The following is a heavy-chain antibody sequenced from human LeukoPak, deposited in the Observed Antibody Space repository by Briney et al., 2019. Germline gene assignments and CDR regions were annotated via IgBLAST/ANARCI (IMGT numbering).Heavy chain of an antibody. CDR2: IYYSGST. J-gene: IGHJ6*03. D-gene: IGHD2-2*01. Sequence: SETLSLTCTVSGGSISSYYWSWIRQPPGKGLEWIGYIYYSGSTNYNPSLKSRVTISVDTSKNQFSLKLSSVTAADTAVYYCARAPIVVVPAAMVPYYYYYMDVWSKGTTVSVSS. CDR3: ARAPIVVVPAAMVPYYYYYMDV. CDR1: GGSISSYY. V-gene: IGHV4-59*01.